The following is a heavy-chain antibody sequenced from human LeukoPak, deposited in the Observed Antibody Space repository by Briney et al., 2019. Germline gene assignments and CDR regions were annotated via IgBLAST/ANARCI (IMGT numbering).Heavy chain of an antibody. Sequence: SETLSHTCTVSGGSISSSTYYWGWIRQPPGKGLEWIGSITYSGSTYYNPSLKSRVTISVDTSKNQFSLKLSSVTASDTAVYYCAREVIAVAIRGVDYWGQKTRVTVSS. CDR2: ITYSGST. V-gene: IGHV4-39*07. CDR3: AREVIAVAIRGVDY. CDR1: GGSISSSTYY. J-gene: IGHJ4*02. D-gene: IGHD6-19*01.